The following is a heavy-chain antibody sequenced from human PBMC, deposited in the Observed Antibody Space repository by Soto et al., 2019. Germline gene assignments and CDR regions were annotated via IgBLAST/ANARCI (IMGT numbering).Heavy chain of an antibody. J-gene: IGHJ6*02. Sequence: GSLRLSCAASGFTLSGYAMSWVRQAPGKGLEWVSAISGSGGSTYYADSVKGRFTISRDNSKNTLYLQMNSLRAEDTAVYYCAKSLFYGSGSYYSYYYGMDVWGQGTTVTVSS. CDR1: GFTLSGYA. V-gene: IGHV3-23*01. CDR3: AKSLFYGSGSYYSYYYGMDV. D-gene: IGHD3-10*01. CDR2: ISGSGGST.